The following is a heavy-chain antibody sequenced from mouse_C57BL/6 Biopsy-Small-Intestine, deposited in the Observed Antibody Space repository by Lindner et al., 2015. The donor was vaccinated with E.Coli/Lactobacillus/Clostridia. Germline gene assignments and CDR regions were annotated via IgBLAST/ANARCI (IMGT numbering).Heavy chain of an antibody. Sequence: VQLQESGAELVRPGASVKLSCTASGFNIKDDYMHWVKQRPEQGLEWIGWIDPENGDTEYASKFQGKATITADTSSNTAYLQLSSLTSEDTAVYYCTRGDYDHGENAMDYWGQGTSVTVSS. CDR3: TRGDYDHGENAMDY. V-gene: IGHV14-4*01. CDR2: IDPENGDT. CDR1: GFNIKDDY. D-gene: IGHD2-4*01. J-gene: IGHJ4*01.